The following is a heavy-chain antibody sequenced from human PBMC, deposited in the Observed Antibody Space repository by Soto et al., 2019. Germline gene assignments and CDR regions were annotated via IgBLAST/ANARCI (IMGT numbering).Heavy chain of an antibody. V-gene: IGHV1-69*01. CDR1: GATFNFFA. CDR2: VVPLSGAA. Sequence: QVHLEQSGAEVKRPGSSVKVSCKASGATFNFFAISWVRQAPGQGLEWMGGVVPLSGAATYAQKFQGRLTITADESSSTAYMDLSSLTSDDTAVYYCARHPGQWLCYFDYWGQGSLVTVSS. CDR3: ARHPGQWLCYFDY. J-gene: IGHJ4*01. D-gene: IGHD6-19*01.